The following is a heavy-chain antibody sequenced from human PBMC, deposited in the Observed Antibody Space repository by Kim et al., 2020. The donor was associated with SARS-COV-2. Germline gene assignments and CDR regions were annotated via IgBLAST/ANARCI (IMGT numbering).Heavy chain of an antibody. CDR3: ARGLLVATGYYYYYYGMDV. V-gene: IGHV4-34*01. D-gene: IGHD5-12*01. J-gene: IGHJ6*01. Sequence: SETLSLTCAVYGGSFSGYYWSWIRQPPGKGLEWIGEINHSGSTNYNPSLKSRVTISVDTSKNQFSLKLSSVTAADTAVYYCARGLLVATGYYYYYYGMDV. CDR2: INHSGST. CDR1: GGSFSGYY.